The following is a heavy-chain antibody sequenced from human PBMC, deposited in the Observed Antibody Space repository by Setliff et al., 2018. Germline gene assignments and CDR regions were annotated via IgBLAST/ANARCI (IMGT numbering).Heavy chain of an antibody. CDR3: ARHLLVQGTYHFDY. V-gene: IGHV4-39*01. CDR2: MYYSGST. D-gene: IGHD3-10*01. CDR1: GISISSGSYY. J-gene: IGHJ4*02. Sequence: SSETLSLTCGVSGISISSGSYYWGWIRQSPGKGLEWIGSMYYSGSTYYNPSLKGRVTLSVDTTKNQFSLKLTSMTAADTAVYFCARHLLVQGTYHFDYWGQGSPVTVS.